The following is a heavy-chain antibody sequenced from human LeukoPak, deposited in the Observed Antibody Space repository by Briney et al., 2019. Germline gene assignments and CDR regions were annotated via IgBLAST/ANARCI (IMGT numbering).Heavy chain of an antibody. CDR2: ISYSGST. Sequence: SETPSLTCTVSGGSISSYYWSWIRQPPGKGLGWIGCISYSGSTNSNPSLKSRVTISVDTSKKQFSLKRSSVTAADTAVYYCAREGYWDLQRKYYYDSSGYAAFDIWGQGTMVTVSS. D-gene: IGHD3-22*01. V-gene: IGHV4-59*12. CDR3: AREGYWDLQRKYYYDSSGYAAFDI. CDR1: GGSISSYY. J-gene: IGHJ3*02.